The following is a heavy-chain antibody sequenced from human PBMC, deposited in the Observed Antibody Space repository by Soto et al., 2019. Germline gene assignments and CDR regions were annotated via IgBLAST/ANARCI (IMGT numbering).Heavy chain of an antibody. J-gene: IGHJ4*01. V-gene: IGHV4-31*03. D-gene: IGHD1-1*01. Sequence: QVQLQESGPGLVKPSQTLSLTCTFSGGSISSGGYYWSWIRQHPGKGLEWIGYIYYSGSTYYNPSLKSRATISVDTSKNQFSLMLSSVTAADTAVYYCARWPQLEPRFDYWGQGTLVTVSS. CDR3: ARWPQLEPRFDY. CDR1: GGSISSGGYY. CDR2: IYYSGST.